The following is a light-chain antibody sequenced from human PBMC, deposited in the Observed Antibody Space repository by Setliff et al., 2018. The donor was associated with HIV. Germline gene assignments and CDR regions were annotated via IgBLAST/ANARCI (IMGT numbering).Light chain of an antibody. CDR1: SSDVVGYNY. V-gene: IGLV2-14*03. Sequence: QSVLTQPASVSGSPGHSITISCTGTSSDVVGYNYVSWYQQHPGKAPKLMISDVSNGPSGVSNRFSGSKSGNTASLTISGLQAEDEADYYCSSYTSSTPLYVFGTGTKVTVL. CDR2: DVS. J-gene: IGLJ1*01. CDR3: SSYTSSTPLYV.